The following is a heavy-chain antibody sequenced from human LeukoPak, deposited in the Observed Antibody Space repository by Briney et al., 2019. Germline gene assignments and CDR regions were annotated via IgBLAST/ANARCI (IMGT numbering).Heavy chain of an antibody. CDR3: ARGDSSGYYLGY. Sequence: SETLSLTCTDSGGSMTSYYWSWIRQPPGKGLEWLGDIYYNGSPNYNPSFKSRVTISVDSSNNHFSLRLSSVTAADTAVYYCARGDSSGYYLGYWGQGTLVTVSS. D-gene: IGHD3-22*01. V-gene: IGHV4-59*12. CDR2: IYYNGSP. J-gene: IGHJ4*02. CDR1: GGSMTSYY.